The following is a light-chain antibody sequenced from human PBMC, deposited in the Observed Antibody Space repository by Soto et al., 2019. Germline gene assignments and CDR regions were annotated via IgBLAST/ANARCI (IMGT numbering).Light chain of an antibody. V-gene: IGKV3-11*01. CDR2: DAS. J-gene: IGKJ2*01. Sequence: IVLTQSPATLSLSPGERATLSCRASQSVSTYLAWYQQKPGQAPRLLIYDASNRATGIPGRFSGSGSGTDFTLTISSLEPEDFAVYYCQQRSNWPPRTFGQGTKLEIK. CDR3: QQRSNWPPRT. CDR1: QSVSTY.